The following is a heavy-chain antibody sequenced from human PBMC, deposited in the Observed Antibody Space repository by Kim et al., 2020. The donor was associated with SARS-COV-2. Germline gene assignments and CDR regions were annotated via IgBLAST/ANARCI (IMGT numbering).Heavy chain of an antibody. J-gene: IGHJ4*02. CDR1: GYTFTSYA. CDR2: INTNTGNP. CDR3: ARGAHYDILTGYQIYSPFDY. V-gene: IGHV7-4-1*02. Sequence: ASVKVSCKASGYTFTSYAMNWVRQAPGQGLEWMGWINTNTGNPTYAQGFTGRFVFSLDTSVSTAYLQISSLKAEDTAVYYCARGAHYDILTGYQIYSPFDYWGQGTLVTVSS. D-gene: IGHD3-9*01.